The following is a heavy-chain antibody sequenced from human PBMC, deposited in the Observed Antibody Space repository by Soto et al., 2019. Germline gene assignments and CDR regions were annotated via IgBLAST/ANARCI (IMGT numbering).Heavy chain of an antibody. CDR2: IYYSGST. CDR3: ASHGVGSTMIVVVSTKAFDI. D-gene: IGHD3-22*01. V-gene: IGHV4-39*01. Sequence: SETLSLTCTVSGGSISSSSYCWGWIRQPPGKGLEWIGSIYYSGSTYYNPSLKSRVTISVDTSKNQFSLKLSSVTAADTAVYYCASHGVGSTMIVVVSTKAFDIWGQGTMVTVSS. CDR1: GGSISSSSYC. J-gene: IGHJ3*02.